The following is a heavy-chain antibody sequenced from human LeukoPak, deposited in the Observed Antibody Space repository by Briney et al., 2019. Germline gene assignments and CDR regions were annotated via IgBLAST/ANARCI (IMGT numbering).Heavy chain of an antibody. J-gene: IGHJ4*02. CDR2: LYYSGST. V-gene: IGHV4-59*01. D-gene: IGHD3-9*01. CDR3: VEYALTGYFPNY. Sequence: NPSETLSLTCTVSGASITSFYWGWIRQPPGQGLEWIGHLYYSGSTYYNPSLKSRVTISLDTSQNHFSLKLTSVTAADTAVYHCVEYALTGYFPNYWGQGTLVTVSS. CDR1: GASITSFY.